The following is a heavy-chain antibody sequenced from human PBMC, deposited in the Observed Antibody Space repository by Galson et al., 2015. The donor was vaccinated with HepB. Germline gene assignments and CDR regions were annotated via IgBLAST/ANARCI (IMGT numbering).Heavy chain of an antibody. J-gene: IGHJ5*02. CDR1: GYSFTNYW. CDR2: INPGDFDI. CDR3: VRHEKGFDLWSGYYAFDP. Sequence: QSGAEVKKPGESLKVSCKASGYSFTNYWIGWVRQVPGEGLEWVGIINPGDFDIRYSPSFQGQVTISADKSISTAYLQWSSLKASDTAMYYCVRHEKGFDLWSGYYAFDPWGQGTLVTVSS. D-gene: IGHD3-3*01. V-gene: IGHV5-51*01.